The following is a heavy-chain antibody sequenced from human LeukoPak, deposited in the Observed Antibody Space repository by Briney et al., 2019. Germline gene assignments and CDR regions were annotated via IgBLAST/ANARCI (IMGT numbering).Heavy chain of an antibody. CDR1: GFRFSDYS. CDR2: IHSNGGGT. CDR3: VRLGGDDFDY. J-gene: IGHJ4*02. D-gene: IGHD1-26*01. Sequence: PGGSLRLSCSASGFRFSDYSMHWVRQAPGKGLEYVSAIHSNGGGTNYADSVKGRFTISRDNSKNTLYLQMSSLRAEDTAVYYCVRLGGDDFDYWGQGTLVTVSS. V-gene: IGHV3-64D*06.